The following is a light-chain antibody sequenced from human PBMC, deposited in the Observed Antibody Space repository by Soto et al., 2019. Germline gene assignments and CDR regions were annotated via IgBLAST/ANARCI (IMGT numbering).Light chain of an antibody. CDR3: AAWDVSLKGFV. V-gene: IGLV2-14*02. Sequence: QSALTQPASVSGSPGQSITISCTGTSSDVGSYGLVSWYQQHPGKAPQLIIYEATKRPSGVPDRFSGSKSGTSASLAISGLQSEDEATYFCAAWDVSLKGFVCGTGTKLTVL. J-gene: IGLJ1*01. CDR2: EAT. CDR1: SSDVGSYGL.